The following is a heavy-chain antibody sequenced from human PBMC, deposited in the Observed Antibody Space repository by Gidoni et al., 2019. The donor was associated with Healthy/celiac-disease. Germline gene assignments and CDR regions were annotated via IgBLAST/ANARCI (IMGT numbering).Heavy chain of an antibody. Sequence: QLQLQESGPGLVKPSETLSLTCTVSGGSMNNSSYYWAWIRQPPGKGLEWIGSIYYSGSTYYNPTLKSRVTVFVDTSRNEFFVKLTSVTAADTAVYYCARKIVGGTSLQFWFDPWGQGTLVTVSS. J-gene: IGHJ5*02. D-gene: IGHD1-26*01. CDR1: GGSMNNSSYY. CDR2: IYYSGST. CDR3: ARKIVGGTSLQFWFDP. V-gene: IGHV4-39*01.